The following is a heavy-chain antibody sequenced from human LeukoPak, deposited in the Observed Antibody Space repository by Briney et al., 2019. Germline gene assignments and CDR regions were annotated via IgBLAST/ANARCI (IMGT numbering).Heavy chain of an antibody. V-gene: IGHV3-74*01. Sequence: GGSLRLSCAASGFTFSSYWVHWVRQAPGKGLVWVSRTNSDGSTTIYADSVKGRFTMSRDNAKNMLHLQMNSLRAEDTAVYYCARDKSMGYGMDVWGQGTTVTVSS. CDR2: TNSDGSTT. CDR1: GFTFSSYW. J-gene: IGHJ6*02. CDR3: ARDKSMGYGMDV. D-gene: IGHD6-6*01.